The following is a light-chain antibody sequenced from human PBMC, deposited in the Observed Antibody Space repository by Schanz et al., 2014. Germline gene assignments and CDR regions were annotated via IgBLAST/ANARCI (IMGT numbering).Light chain of an antibody. CDR2: DVH. Sequence: QSALTQPPSASGSPGQSVTISCTGTSSDVGGHDRVSWYQQHPGKAPKLMIYDVHKRPSGVPDRFSGSKSGNTASLTVSGLQAEDEADYYCSSYAGSNFVVFGGGTKLTVL. CDR3: SSYAGSNFVV. V-gene: IGLV2-8*01. J-gene: IGLJ2*01. CDR1: SSDVGGHDR.